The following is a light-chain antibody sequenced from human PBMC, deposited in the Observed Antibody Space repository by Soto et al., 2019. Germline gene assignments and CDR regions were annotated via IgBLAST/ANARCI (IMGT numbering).Light chain of an antibody. J-gene: IGKJ3*01. Sequence: ELVLTQSPGTLSLSPGERATLSCRASQSVNSNYLAWYQQKPGQAPRLLIYGTSSRATGIPDRFSGSGSGTDFSLTISRLEPEDFAVYYCQQCGNSPPITFGPGTRVDIK. V-gene: IGKV3-20*01. CDR2: GTS. CDR3: QQCGNSPPIT. CDR1: QSVNSNY.